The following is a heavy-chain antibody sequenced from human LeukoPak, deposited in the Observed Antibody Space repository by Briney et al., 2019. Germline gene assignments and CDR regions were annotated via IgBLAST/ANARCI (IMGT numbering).Heavy chain of an antibody. CDR2: IYHSGST. CDR3: ARVGIAVDY. J-gene: IGHJ4*02. D-gene: IGHD6-13*01. CDR1: GYSISSGYY. Sequence: SETLSLTCTVSGYSISSGYYWGWIRQPPGKGLEWIGSIYHSGSTYYNPSLKSRVTISVDTSMNQFSLKLSSVTAADTAVYYCARVGIAVDYWGQGTLVTVSS. V-gene: IGHV4-38-2*02.